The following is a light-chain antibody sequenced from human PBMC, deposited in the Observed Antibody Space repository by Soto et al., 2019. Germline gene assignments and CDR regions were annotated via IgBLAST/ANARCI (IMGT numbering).Light chain of an antibody. Sequence: QSALTQPASISGSPGQSITISCIVTSSDFGDYNYVSWYQQHPDKAPKLMIYAVTHRPSGVSNRFSGSKSGNTASLTISGLQAEDEADYYCSSYSSTITVFGGGTKLTVL. V-gene: IGLV2-14*01. CDR1: SSDFGDYNY. CDR3: SSYSSTITV. J-gene: IGLJ3*02. CDR2: AVT.